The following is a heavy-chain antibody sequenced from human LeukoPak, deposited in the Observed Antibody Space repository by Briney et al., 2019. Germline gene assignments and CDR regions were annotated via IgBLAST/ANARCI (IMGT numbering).Heavy chain of an antibody. J-gene: IGHJ3*02. D-gene: IGHD3-22*01. CDR3: ARAATYYYDSSGYSTDAFDI. CDR1: GYTFTSYY. CDR2: INPSGGST. Sequence: ASVKVSCKASGYTFTSYYMHWVRQAPGQGLEWMGIINPSGGSTSYAQKSQGRVTMTRDMSTSTVYMELSSLRSEDTAVYYCARAATYYYDSSGYSTDAFDIWGQGTMVTVSS. V-gene: IGHV1-46*01.